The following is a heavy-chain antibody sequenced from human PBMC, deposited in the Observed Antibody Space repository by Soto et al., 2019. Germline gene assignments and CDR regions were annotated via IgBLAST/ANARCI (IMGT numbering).Heavy chain of an antibody. CDR1: GGSISSGGYY. D-gene: IGHD3-22*01. CDR3: ARESSIYYYDSSGSYGMDV. Sequence: SETLSLTCTVSGGSISSGGYYWSWIRQHPGKGLEWIGYIYYSGSTYYNPSLKSRVTISVDTSKNQFSLKLSSVTAADTAVYYCARESSIYYYDSSGSYGMDVWGQGTTVPVSS. J-gene: IGHJ6*02. V-gene: IGHV4-31*03. CDR2: IYYSGST.